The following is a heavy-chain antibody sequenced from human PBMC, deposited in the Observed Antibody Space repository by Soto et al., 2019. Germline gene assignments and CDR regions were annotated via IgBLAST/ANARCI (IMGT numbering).Heavy chain of an antibody. J-gene: IGHJ6*02. CDR1: GGTCSSYI. CDR3: ATGVISMSTGALNDMDV. Sequence: QIQLVQSGAEVKKPGSSVKVSCKPSGGTCSSYIFTWMRQAPGQGLEWMGGIIPLFGTTKYAVNFQGRVTLTADESTSTASMEVTGLRSEDTAVYYCATGVISMSTGALNDMDVWGQGTTVIVS. V-gene: IGHV1-69*12. D-gene: IGHD1-26*01. CDR2: IIPLFGTT.